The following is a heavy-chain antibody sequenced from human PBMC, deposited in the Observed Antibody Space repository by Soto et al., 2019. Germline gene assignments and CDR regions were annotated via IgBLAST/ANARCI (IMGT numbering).Heavy chain of an antibody. CDR1: GFTFSSYA. D-gene: IGHD3-22*01. CDR2: ISGSGGST. V-gene: IGHV3-23*01. CDR3: AKDGLYYDSSGYYSDYYYGMDV. J-gene: IGHJ6*02. Sequence: GGSLRLSCAASGFTFSSYAMSWVRQAPGKGLEWVSAISGSGGSTYYADSVKGRFTISRDNSKNTLYLQMNSLRAEDTAVYYCAKDGLYYDSSGYYSDYYYGMDVWGQGTTVTVSS.